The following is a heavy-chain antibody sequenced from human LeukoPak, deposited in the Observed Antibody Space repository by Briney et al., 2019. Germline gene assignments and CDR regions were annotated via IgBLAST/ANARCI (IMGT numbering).Heavy chain of an antibody. CDR3: ARADYGDYAFDY. CDR1: GFTFSSYA. Sequence: AGSLRLSCAASGFTFSSYAMHWARQAPGKVLEWVAVISYDGSNKYYADSVKGRFTISRDNSKNTLYLQMNSLRAEDTAVYYCARADYGDYAFDYWGQGTLVTVSS. J-gene: IGHJ4*02. D-gene: IGHD4-17*01. CDR2: ISYDGSNK. V-gene: IGHV3-30*04.